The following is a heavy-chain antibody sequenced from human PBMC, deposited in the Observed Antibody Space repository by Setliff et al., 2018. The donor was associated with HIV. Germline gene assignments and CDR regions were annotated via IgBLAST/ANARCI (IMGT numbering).Heavy chain of an antibody. CDR2: IYFSGTP. V-gene: IGHV4-39*01. Sequence: NPSETLSLTCTVSGGSINSRSYYWAWIRQPPGKGLEWVASIYFSGTPYYNPSLKNRVTISVDTSKNQFSLRPTSVTAADTAVYYCARGVRDNSGWSSYYFDYWGQGTLVTVSS. CDR1: GGSINSRSYY. D-gene: IGHD6-19*01. CDR3: ARGVRDNSGWSSYYFDY. J-gene: IGHJ4*02.